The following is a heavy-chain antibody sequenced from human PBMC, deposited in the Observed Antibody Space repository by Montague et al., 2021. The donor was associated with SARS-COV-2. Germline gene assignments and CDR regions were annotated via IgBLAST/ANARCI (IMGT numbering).Heavy chain of an antibody. D-gene: IGHD3-22*01. CDR3: ARAYDSSGWLDY. CDR2: MNPNSGNT. CDR1: GYTFTSYD. J-gene: IGHJ4*02. Sequence: SVKVSCKASGYTFTSYDINWVRQATGQGLEWMGWMNPNSGNTGYAQKFQGRVTMTRNTSISTAYMELTSLRSEDTAPYYCARAYDSSGWLDYWGQGTLVTVSS. V-gene: IGHV1-8*01.